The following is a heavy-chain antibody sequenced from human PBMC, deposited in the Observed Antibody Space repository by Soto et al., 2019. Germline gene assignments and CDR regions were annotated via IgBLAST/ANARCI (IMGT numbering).Heavy chain of an antibody. CDR2: INHSGRT. CDR1: NGSVSGYY. CDR3: ARWWKFSANFDY. J-gene: IGHJ4*02. Sequence: QVQLHQWGAGLLKPSETLSLTCAVYNGSVSGYYWSWIRQPPGKGLESIGEINHSGRTNYNPSLKSRVTISIDTSKNQFSLEVRSVTAADTAVYYCARWWKFSANFDYWGQGALVTVST. D-gene: IGHD2-15*01. V-gene: IGHV4-34*01.